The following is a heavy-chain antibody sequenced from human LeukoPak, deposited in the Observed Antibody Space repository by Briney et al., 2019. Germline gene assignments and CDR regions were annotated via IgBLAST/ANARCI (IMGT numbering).Heavy chain of an antibody. CDR1: GYSFTGHY. V-gene: IGHV1-2*02. J-gene: IGHJ4*02. CDR3: ARGFTMVRGVILYY. CDR2: INPKGGGT. Sequence: ASVKVSCKASGYSFTGHYMHWVRQAPGQGLEWMGWINPKGGGTNYAQKFQGRVTMTRDTSISTAYMDMSSLRSDDTAVYYCARGFTMVRGVILYYWGQGTLVTVSS. D-gene: IGHD3-10*01.